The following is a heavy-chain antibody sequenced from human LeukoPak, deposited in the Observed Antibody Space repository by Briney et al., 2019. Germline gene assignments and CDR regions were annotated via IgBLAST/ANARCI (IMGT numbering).Heavy chain of an antibody. CDR1: GFTFSSYE. CDR2: ISSSGSTI. Sequence: GGSLRLSCAASGFTFSSYEMNWVRQAPGKGLVWVSYISSSGSTIYYADSVKGRFTISRDNAKNSLYLQMNNLRAEDTAVYYCATGYCSSTSCFRWGQGTLVTVSS. V-gene: IGHV3-48*03. CDR3: ATGYCSSTSCFR. J-gene: IGHJ4*02. D-gene: IGHD2-2*01.